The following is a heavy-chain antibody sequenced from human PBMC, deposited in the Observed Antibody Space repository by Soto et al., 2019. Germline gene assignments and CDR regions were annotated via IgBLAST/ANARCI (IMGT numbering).Heavy chain of an antibody. CDR1: GDSIITGGYY. Sequence: QLQLQESGPGLVKPSETLSLTCTVSGDSIITGGYYWGWIRQPPGKGLEWIGNIQYSGTASYSPSLKSRVTISVGTSNNQFSLNLTSVTAADTAVYICVDGFPWVGFDYWGQGTLVTVSS. D-gene: IGHD3-10*01. V-gene: IGHV4-39*01. CDR2: IQYSGTA. CDR3: VDGFPWVGFDY. J-gene: IGHJ4*02.